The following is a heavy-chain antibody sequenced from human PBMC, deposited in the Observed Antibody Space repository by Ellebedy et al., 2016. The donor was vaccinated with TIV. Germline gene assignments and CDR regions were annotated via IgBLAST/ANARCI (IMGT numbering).Heavy chain of an antibody. Sequence: SETLSLTCTVSGGSISSYYWSWIRQPPGKGLEWIGYIYYSGSTNYNPSLKSRLTISVDTSKNQFSLKLSSVTAADTAVYYCAGGRVLMTTVTTGYYYGMDVWGQGTTVTVSS. CDR1: GGSISSYY. V-gene: IGHV4-59*12. J-gene: IGHJ6*02. D-gene: IGHD4-17*01. CDR2: IYYSGST. CDR3: AGGRVLMTTVTTGYYYGMDV.